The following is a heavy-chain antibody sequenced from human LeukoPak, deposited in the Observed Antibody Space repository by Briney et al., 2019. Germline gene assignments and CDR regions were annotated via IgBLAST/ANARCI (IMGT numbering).Heavy chain of an antibody. CDR3: ARDTVRGERYMDV. J-gene: IGHJ6*03. D-gene: IGHD3-10*01. Sequence: GGSLRLSCAASGFTFSSYWMSWVRQAPGKGLEWVSNIKRDGSEKYYVDSVNGRFTISRDNAKNSLYLQMNSLRAEDTAVYYCARDTVRGERYMDVWGKGTTVTVS. CDR1: GFTFSSYW. CDR2: IKRDGSEK. V-gene: IGHV3-7*01.